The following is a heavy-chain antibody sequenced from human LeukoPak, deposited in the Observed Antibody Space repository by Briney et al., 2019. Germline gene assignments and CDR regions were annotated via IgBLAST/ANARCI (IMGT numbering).Heavy chain of an antibody. J-gene: IGHJ4*02. Sequence: GGSLRLPCAASGFTFSSYAMSWVRQAPGKGLEWVSAISGSGGSTYYADSVKGRFTISRDNSKNTPYLQMNSLRAEDAALYYCAKDQPEAYFDYWGQGTLVTVSS. CDR3: AKDQPEAYFDY. CDR1: GFTFSSYA. CDR2: ISGSGGST. D-gene: IGHD1-14*01. V-gene: IGHV3-23*01.